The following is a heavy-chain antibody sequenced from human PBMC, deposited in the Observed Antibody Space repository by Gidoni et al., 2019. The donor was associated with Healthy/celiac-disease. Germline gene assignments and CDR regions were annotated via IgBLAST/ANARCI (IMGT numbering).Heavy chain of an antibody. CDR2: ISYDGSNK. CDR1: GFTFSSYA. Sequence: QVQLVESGGGVVQPGRSLRLSCAASGFTFSSYAMHWVRQAPGKGLEWVAVISYDGSNKYYADSVKGRFTISRDNSKNTLYLQMNSLRAEDTAVYYCARGYCSSTSCYVDHYYYYGMDVWGQGTTVTVSS. J-gene: IGHJ6*02. D-gene: IGHD2-2*01. CDR3: ARGYCSSTSCYVDHYYYYGMDV. V-gene: IGHV3-30-3*01.